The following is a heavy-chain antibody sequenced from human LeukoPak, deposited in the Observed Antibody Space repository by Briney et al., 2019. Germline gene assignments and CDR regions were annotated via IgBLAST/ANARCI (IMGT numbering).Heavy chain of an antibody. CDR1: GGSISSYF. V-gene: IGHV4-59*01. CDR2: IFYTGST. CDR3: ARNLGNYYDSSGYYNQLYYYYMDV. J-gene: IGHJ6*03. D-gene: IGHD3-22*01. Sequence: SETLSLTCTVSGGSISSYFWSWIRQPPGKGLEWIGYIFYTGSTNYNPSLKNRVTISVATSKSQFSLRLSSVTAADTAVYYCARNLGNYYDSSGYYNQLYYYYMDVWGKGTTVTVSS.